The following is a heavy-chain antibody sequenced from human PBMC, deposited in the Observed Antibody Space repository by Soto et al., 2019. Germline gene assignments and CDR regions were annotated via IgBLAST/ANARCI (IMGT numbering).Heavy chain of an antibody. CDR2: INHSGST. CDR1: GGPFSGYY. V-gene: IGHV4-34*01. D-gene: IGHD2-21*01. CDR3: ARVHMAPSPFDF. Sequence: AETLSLTCAVYGGPFSGYYLSWIRQPPGKGLEWIGEINHSGSTTYNPSLKSRVTISVDTTKNQFSLKLSSVTAADTSVYYCARVHMAPSPFDFWGQGTLVTVSS. J-gene: IGHJ4*02.